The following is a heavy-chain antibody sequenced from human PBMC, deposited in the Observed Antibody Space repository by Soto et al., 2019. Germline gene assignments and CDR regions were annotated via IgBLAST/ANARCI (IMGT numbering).Heavy chain of an antibody. Sequence: WVAGIKQYGSETYYVDSVKGRFSISRDNAKNSLFLQMSSLRAEDTAVYFCALQLLGLHDAFDIWGQGTMVTVSS. D-gene: IGHD3-16*01. V-gene: IGHV3-7*01. J-gene: IGHJ3*02. CDR2: IKQYGSET. CDR3: ALQLLGLHDAFDI.